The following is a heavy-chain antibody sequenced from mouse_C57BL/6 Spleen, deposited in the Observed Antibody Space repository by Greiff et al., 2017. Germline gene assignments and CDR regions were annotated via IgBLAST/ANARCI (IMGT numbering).Heavy chain of an antibody. CDR1: GYTFTDYE. CDR2: IDPETGGT. V-gene: IGHV1-15*01. D-gene: IGHD1-1*01. J-gene: IGHJ2*01. Sequence: QVQLQQSGAELVRPGASVTLSCKASGYTFTDYEMHWVKQTPVHGLEWIGAIDPETGGTAYNQKFKGKAILTADKSSSTAYMELRSLTSEDSAVYYCTVITASYFDDWGQGTTLTVSS. CDR3: TVITASYFDD.